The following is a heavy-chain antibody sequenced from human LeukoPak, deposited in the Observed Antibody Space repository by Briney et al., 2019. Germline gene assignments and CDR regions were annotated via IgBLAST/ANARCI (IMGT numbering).Heavy chain of an antibody. J-gene: IGHJ6*02. Sequence: GGSLRLSCVVSGFTVTGYSMHWVRQAPGTGLEWVAVMSYDGTNKYYADSVKGRFTISRDNAKNSLYLQMNSLRAEDTAVYYCAREFYYGSGSYYNQGYGMDVWGQGTTVTVSS. CDR3: AREFYYGSGSYYNQGYGMDV. V-gene: IGHV3-30-3*01. CDR1: GFTVTGYS. D-gene: IGHD3-10*01. CDR2: MSYDGTNK.